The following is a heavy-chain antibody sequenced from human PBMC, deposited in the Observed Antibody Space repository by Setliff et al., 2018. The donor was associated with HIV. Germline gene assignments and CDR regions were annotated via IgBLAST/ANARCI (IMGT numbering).Heavy chain of an antibody. V-gene: IGHV2-5*01. CDR2: IYWNDDR. CDR3: APERGSSSSYNWFDP. J-gene: IGHJ5*02. Sequence: PTLVNPTQTLTLTCTFSGFSLSTSGVGVGWIRQPPGKALEWLALIYWNDDRRYSPSLKSRLTITKDTSKNQVLLTMTNMDPVDTATYYCAPERGSSSSYNWFDPWGQGTLVTVSS. CDR1: GFSLSTSGVG. D-gene: IGHD6-6*01.